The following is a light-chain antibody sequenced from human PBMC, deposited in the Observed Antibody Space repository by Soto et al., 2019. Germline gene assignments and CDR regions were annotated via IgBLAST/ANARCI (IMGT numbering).Light chain of an antibody. Sequence: QSALTQPASVSGSPGQSITISCTGTSSDVGGYNYVSWYQQHPGKAPKLMIYDVSNRPSGVSKRFSGSKSGNTASLTTSGLQAEDEADYYCSSYTSSSLPYVFGTGTKVTV. J-gene: IGLJ1*01. CDR3: SSYTSSSLPYV. CDR1: SSDVGGYNY. CDR2: DVS. V-gene: IGLV2-14*01.